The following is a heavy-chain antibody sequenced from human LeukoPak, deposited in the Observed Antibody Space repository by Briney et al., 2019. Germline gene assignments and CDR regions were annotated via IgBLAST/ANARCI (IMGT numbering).Heavy chain of an antibody. V-gene: IGHV1-46*01. CDR3: ARGPRILFY. CDR1: ASTFTSDY. Sequence: ASVKLSCKASASTFTSDYNHWVRLAHGQGHEWLGIINPRRGRTTYGQNSQGTVTRTTDTSTSTVYMPLSSLRSEDTAVYYCARGPRILFYWGQGTLCTAS. J-gene: IGHJ4*02. CDR2: INPRRGRT.